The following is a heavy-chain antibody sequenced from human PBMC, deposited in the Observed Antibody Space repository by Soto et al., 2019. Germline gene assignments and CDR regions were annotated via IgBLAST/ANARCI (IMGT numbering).Heavy chain of an antibody. Sequence: SETLSLTCAVSGGSISSGGYSWSWIRQPPGKGLEWIGYIYHSGSTYYNPSLKSRVTISVDRSKNQFSLKLSSVTAADTAVYYCARDHYGEYEGNWFDPWGHGTLVT. J-gene: IGHJ5*02. CDR2: IYHSGST. CDR3: ARDHYGEYEGNWFDP. D-gene: IGHD4-17*01. CDR1: GGSISSGGYS. V-gene: IGHV4-30-2*01.